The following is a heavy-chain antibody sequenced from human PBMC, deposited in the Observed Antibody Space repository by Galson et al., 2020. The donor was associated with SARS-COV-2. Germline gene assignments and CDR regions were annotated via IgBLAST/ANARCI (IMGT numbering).Heavy chain of an antibody. D-gene: IGHD1-26*01. CDR3: VRESRWDLYLDY. CDR2: IYLSERT. CDR1: GVSISSSDYY. V-gene: IGHV4-61*02. Sequence: SETLSLTCSVSGVSISSSDYYWSWIRQPAGKGLEWIGRIYLSERTNYNPSLKSRVTMSADTSKNQFSLRLTSVTAADTAVYYCVRESRWDLYLDYWGQGSLVTVSS. J-gene: IGHJ4*02.